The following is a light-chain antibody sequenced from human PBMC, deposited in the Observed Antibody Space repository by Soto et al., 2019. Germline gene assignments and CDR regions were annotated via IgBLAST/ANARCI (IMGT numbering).Light chain of an antibody. CDR2: DAS. CDR1: QTIGAN. Sequence: DIQMTQSPSSLSASVGDRVTITCRASQTIGANLNWYRQKLGKAPTLLIYDASTLQSGVPSRFSGLGSGTDFALTITSLQPDDSATYYCRQSYTTVYTFGQGTK. J-gene: IGKJ2*01. CDR3: RQSYTTVYT. V-gene: IGKV1-39*01.